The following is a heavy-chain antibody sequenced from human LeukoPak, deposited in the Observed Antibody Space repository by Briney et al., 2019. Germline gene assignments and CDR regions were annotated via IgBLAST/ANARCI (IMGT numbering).Heavy chain of an antibody. CDR3: AKNLRGVRPDLDYFDY. J-gene: IGHJ4*02. V-gene: IGHV3-23*01. CDR2: ISGSGGST. D-gene: IGHD3-10*01. Sequence: GGSLRLSCAASGFTFSSYGMSWVRQAPGKGLEWVSAISGSGGSTYYADSVKGRFTISRDNSKNTLYLQMTSLRAEDTAVYYCAKNLRGVRPDLDYFDYWGQGTLVTVSS. CDR1: GFTFSSYG.